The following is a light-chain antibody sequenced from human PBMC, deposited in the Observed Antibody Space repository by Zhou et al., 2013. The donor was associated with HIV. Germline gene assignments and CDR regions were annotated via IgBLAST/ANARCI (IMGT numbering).Light chain of an antibody. CDR2: KVS. CDR1: QSLVYSDGNTY. J-gene: IGKJ1*01. V-gene: IGKV2-30*01. CDR3: MQATQFPRT. Sequence: DVVMTQSPLSLPVTLGQPASISCRSSQSLVYSDGNTYLNWFQQRPGQSPRRLIYKVSDRDSGVPDRFSGSGSGTDFTLKISGVEAEDVGLYYCMQATQFPRTFGQGTHVEIK.